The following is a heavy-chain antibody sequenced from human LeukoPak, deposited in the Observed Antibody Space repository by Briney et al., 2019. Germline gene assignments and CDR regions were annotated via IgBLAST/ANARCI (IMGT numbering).Heavy chain of an antibody. D-gene: IGHD2-15*01. CDR2: IYHSGST. CDR3: ARQKTGEDPDLGHCSGDGCYSFHY. J-gene: IGHJ4*02. V-gene: IGHV4-38-2*02. CDR1: GYSISSGYY. Sequence: PSETLSLTCTVSGYSISSGYYWGWIRQPPGKGLEWIGSIYHSGSTYYNPSLKSRVTMTVDASNKQFSLRLSSVTAVDTAVYYCARQKTGEDPDLGHCSGDGCYSFHYWGPGTLVTVSS.